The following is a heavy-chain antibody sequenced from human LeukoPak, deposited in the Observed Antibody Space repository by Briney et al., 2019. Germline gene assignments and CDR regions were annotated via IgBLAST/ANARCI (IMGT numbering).Heavy chain of an antibody. Sequence: GGSLRLSCAASGFTFDDYTMHWVRQAPGKGLEWVSLISWDGGSTYYADSVKGRFTISRDNAKNSLYLQMNSLRAEDTAVYYCARMAPGVVLDYWGQGTLVTVSS. CDR1: GFTFDDYT. D-gene: IGHD3-3*01. CDR3: ARMAPGVVLDY. CDR2: ISWDGGST. J-gene: IGHJ4*02. V-gene: IGHV3-43*01.